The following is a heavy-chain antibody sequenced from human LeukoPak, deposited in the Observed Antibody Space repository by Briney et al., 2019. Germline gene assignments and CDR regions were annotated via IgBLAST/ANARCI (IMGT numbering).Heavy chain of an antibody. CDR2: INSDGSTT. CDR3: ARGVHYGSDY. D-gene: IGHD4-17*01. V-gene: IGHV3-74*01. Sequence: GGSLRLSCAASGFTFSTYFMHWVRQAPGKGLVWVSRINSDGSTTSHADSVKGRFTISRDNAKNTLYLQMDSLRAKDTAVYFCARGVHYGSDYWGQGTLVTVSS. CDR1: GFTFSTYF. J-gene: IGHJ4*02.